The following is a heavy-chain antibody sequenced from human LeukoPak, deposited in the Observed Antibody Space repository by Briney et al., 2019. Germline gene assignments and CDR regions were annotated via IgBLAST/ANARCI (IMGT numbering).Heavy chain of an antibody. CDR2: IGNKVSNYAT. J-gene: IGHJ4*02. V-gene: IGHV3-73*01. CDR3: AGNYDSWTGLNY. Sequence: GGSLRLSCAASGFTFSGSAMHWVRQASGKGLEWVGHIGNKVSNYATEYAASLRGRFTISRDVSKDTAYLQVNSLKTEDTAVYYCAGNYDSWTGLNYWGQGTLVTVSS. D-gene: IGHD3-3*01. CDR1: GFTFSGSA.